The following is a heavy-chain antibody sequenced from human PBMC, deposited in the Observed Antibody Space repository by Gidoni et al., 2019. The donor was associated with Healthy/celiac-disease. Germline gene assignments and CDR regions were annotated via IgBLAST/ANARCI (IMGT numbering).Heavy chain of an antibody. Sequence: DSYISSSSSTLYYADSVKGRFTISRDNAKNSLYLQMNSLRAEDTAVYYCARDWIAVAGTLSYWGQGTLVTVSS. V-gene: IGHV3-48*01. CDR3: ARDWIAVAGTLSY. CDR2: ISSSSSTL. J-gene: IGHJ4*02. D-gene: IGHD6-19*01.